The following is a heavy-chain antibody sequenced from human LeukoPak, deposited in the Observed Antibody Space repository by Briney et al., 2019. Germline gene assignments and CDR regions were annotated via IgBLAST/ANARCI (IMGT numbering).Heavy chain of an antibody. Sequence: GESLKISCQGSGHSLTTNWIAWLRQMPGKGLEWMGTIYPGDSDTRYSPSFRGQVTISADKSISTTYLQWSSLKASDTAMYYCARHYASGTYYIPQGYWGQGTLVTVSS. J-gene: IGHJ4*02. CDR1: GHSLTTNW. CDR3: ARHYASGTYYIPQGY. CDR2: IYPGDSDT. V-gene: IGHV5-51*01. D-gene: IGHD3-10*01.